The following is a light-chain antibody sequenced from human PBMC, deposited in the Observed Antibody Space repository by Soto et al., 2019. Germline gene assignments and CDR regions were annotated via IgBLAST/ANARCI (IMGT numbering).Light chain of an antibody. V-gene: IGLV4-69*01. Sequence: QSVLTQSPSASASLGASVTLTCTLSSGHSSYAIAWHQQQPERGPRYLMKLNSDGSHTKGDGIPDRFSGSSSGAERYLTISSLQSDDEADYYCQTWTTGIQVFGGGTQLTVL. CDR2: LNSDGSH. CDR1: SGHSSYA. CDR3: QTWTTGIQV. J-gene: IGLJ2*01.